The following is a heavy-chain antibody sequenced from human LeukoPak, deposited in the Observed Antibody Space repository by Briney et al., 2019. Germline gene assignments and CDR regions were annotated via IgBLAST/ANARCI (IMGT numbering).Heavy chain of an antibody. CDR3: ARHPGYELYWFDP. J-gene: IGHJ5*02. CDR2: MYYSGST. Sequence: SETLSLTRTVSGGSISSRGYYWGWIRQPPGKGLEWIGSMYYSGSTYYNPSLKSRVTISVDTSKNQFSLKLTSVTAADTAVYYCARHPGYELYWFDPWGQGTLVTVSS. CDR1: GGSISSRGYY. D-gene: IGHD6-13*01. V-gene: IGHV4-39*01.